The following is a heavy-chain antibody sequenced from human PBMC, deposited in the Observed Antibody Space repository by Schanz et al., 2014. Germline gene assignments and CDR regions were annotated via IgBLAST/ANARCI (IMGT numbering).Heavy chain of an antibody. Sequence: QMHLAESGGGVVQPGRSLRLSCAASGAASGFTFSNYAMHWVRQSPGKGLEWVAVISYDEATKHYADSVKGRFTISRDNAKNTLYLQMSSLRAEDTAVYYCARDRVQYSSGWYSDSWGQGTLVTVSS. CDR2: ISYDEATK. CDR1: GFTFSNYA. V-gene: IGHV3-30*04. CDR3: ARDRVQYSSGWYSDS. D-gene: IGHD6-19*01. J-gene: IGHJ4*02.